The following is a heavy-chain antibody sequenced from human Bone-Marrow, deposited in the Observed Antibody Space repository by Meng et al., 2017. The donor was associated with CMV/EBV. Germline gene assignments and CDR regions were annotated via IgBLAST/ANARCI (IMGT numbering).Heavy chain of an antibody. Sequence: SETLSLTCTVSGGSIRSYYWSWIRQPPGKGLEWIGYIYYSGSTNYNPSLKSRVTISVDTSKNQFSLKLSSVTAAYTAVYYCAGVGATGNFDYGGQGTLVTVSS. V-gene: IGHV4-59*01. CDR1: GGSIRSYY. D-gene: IGHD1-26*01. J-gene: IGHJ4*02. CDR3: AGVGATGNFDY. CDR2: IYYSGST.